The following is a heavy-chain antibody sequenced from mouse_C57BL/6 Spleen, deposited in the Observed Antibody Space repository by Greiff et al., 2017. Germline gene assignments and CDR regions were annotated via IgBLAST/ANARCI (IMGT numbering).Heavy chain of an antibody. D-gene: IGHD3-3*01. CDR1: GYTFTSYG. CDR2: IYIGNGYT. J-gene: IGHJ3*01. V-gene: IGHV1-58*01. Sequence: SCKTSGYTFTSYGINWVKQRPGQGLEWIGYIYIGNGYTEYNEKFKGKATLTSDTSSSTAYMQLSSLTSEDSAIYFCARGRAKDQDGFAYWGQGTLVTVSA. CDR3: ARGRAKDQDGFAY.